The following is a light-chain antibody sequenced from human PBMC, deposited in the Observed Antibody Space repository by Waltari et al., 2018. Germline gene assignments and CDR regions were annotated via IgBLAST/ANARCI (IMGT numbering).Light chain of an antibody. J-gene: IGKJ2*01. CDR2: TAS. CDR3: QQSYTTPYT. CDR1: QSVSDY. Sequence: IQMTQSPSYLSASLGDRVTITCRASQSVSDYLNWYQQKPGKAPRLLIYTASSLQSGVPSTFSGSGSGTAFTLTISSLQIEDFATYYCQQSYTTPYTFGQGTKLEIK. V-gene: IGKV1-39*01.